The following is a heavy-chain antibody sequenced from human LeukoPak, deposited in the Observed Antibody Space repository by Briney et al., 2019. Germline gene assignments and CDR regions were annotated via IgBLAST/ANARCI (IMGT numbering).Heavy chain of an antibody. Sequence: GSLRLSCAASGFTFSTYAMSWVRQAPGKGLEWVSLIGGSNGRTRYADSVKGRFTISRDNSKNTLYLEMNSLRAEDTAVYYCAKDSSSYDWGYMDVWGKGTTVTISS. J-gene: IGHJ6*03. CDR3: AKDSSSYDWGYMDV. V-gene: IGHV3-23*01. CDR1: GFTFSTYA. D-gene: IGHD3-22*01. CDR2: IGGSNGRT.